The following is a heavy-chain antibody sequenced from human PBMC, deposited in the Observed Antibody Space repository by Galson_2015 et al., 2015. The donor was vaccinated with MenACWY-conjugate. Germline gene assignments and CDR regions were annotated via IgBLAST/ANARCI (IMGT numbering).Heavy chain of an antibody. CDR1: GFTFSSYS. J-gene: IGHJ3*02. CDR2: ITTSGDAV. V-gene: IGHV3-21*04. Sequence: SLRLSCAASGFTFSSYSMIWVRQSPGKGLEWVSAITTSGDAVFYADSVKGRLTISRDNAKSSLYLQMTSLGAEDTAVYYCARRNSLDIWGQGTMVTVSS. CDR3: ARRNSLDI.